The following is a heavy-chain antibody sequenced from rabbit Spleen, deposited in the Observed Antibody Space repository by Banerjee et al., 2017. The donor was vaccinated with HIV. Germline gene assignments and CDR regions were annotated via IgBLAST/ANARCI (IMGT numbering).Heavy chain of an antibody. J-gene: IGHJ4*01. D-gene: IGHD4-1*01. CDR1: GFDFGSNA. CDR2: IVNGDGST. Sequence: QEQLVESGGGLVQPEGSLTLTCKASGFDFGSNAMCWVRQAPGKGPEWIACIVNGDGSTYYASWVNGRFTISRSTSLATVTLQVTSPTAADTATYFCAREGGIVVAGAFDLWGQGTLVTVS. V-gene: IGHV1S47*01. CDR3: AREGGIVVAGAFDL.